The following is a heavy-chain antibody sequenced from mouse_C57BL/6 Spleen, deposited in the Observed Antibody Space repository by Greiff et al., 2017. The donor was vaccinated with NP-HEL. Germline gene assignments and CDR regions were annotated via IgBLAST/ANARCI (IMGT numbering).Heavy chain of an antibody. Sequence: QVQLKQSGAELVRPGASVTLSCKASGYTFTDYEMHWVKQTPVHGLEWIGAIDPETGGTAYNQKFKGKAILTADKSSSTAYMELRSLTSEDSAVYYCTSYGNYVVAYWGQGTLVTVSA. CDR2: IDPETGGT. CDR3: TSYGNYVVAY. CDR1: GYTFTDYE. D-gene: IGHD2-1*01. V-gene: IGHV1-15*01. J-gene: IGHJ3*01.